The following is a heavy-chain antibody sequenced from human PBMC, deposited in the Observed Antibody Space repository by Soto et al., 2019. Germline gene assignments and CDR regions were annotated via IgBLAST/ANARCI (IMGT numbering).Heavy chain of an antibody. D-gene: IGHD4-4*01. CDR1: GGTFSSYA. CDR3: ARGKMTTVTLYYYYGMDV. CDR2: IIPIFGTA. Sequence: GASVKVSCKASGGTFSSYAISWVRQAPGQGLEWMGGIIPIFGTANYARKFQGRVTITADESTSTAYMELSSLRSEDTAVYYCARGKMTTVTLYYYYGMDVWGQGTTVTVSS. V-gene: IGHV1-69*13. J-gene: IGHJ6*02.